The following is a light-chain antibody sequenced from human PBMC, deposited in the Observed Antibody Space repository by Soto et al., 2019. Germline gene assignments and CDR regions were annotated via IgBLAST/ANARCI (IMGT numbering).Light chain of an antibody. J-gene: IGKJ2*01. Sequence: EVVLTQSPGTLSLSPGGRATLSCRASQIVSSRFLAWYQQKPGQAPRLLMYGASSRATGIPDRFSGTGSGTDFTLTISRLEPEDFAVYYCQQYGSSPYTFGLGTKLEIK. V-gene: IGKV3-20*01. CDR1: QIVSSRF. CDR2: GAS. CDR3: QQYGSSPYT.